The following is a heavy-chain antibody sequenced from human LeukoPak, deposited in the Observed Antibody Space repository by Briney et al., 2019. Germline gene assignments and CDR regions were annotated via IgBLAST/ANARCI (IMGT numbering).Heavy chain of an antibody. J-gene: IGHJ5*02. CDR3: ARDLGREYGDNSIGNWFDP. D-gene: IGHD4-23*01. CDR2: TYYRSKWYN. CDR1: GDSVSSNSAA. V-gene: IGHV6-1*01. Sequence: SQTLSLTCAISGDSVSSNSAAWNWIRQSPSRGLEWLGRTYYRSKWYNDYAVSVKSRITINPDTSKNQFSLQLNSVTPEDTAVYYCARDLGREYGDNSIGNWFDPWGQGTLVTVSS.